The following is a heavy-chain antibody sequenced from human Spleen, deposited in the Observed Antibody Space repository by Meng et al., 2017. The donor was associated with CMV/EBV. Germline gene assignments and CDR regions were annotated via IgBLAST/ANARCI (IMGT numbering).Heavy chain of an antibody. D-gene: IGHD6-19*01. J-gene: IGHJ4*02. CDR2: ISSSGSTI. CDR1: GFTFSSYA. V-gene: IGHV3-48*03. CDR3: AKRHTSGWELDY. Sequence: GESLKISCAASGFTFSSYAMHWVRQAPGKGLEWVSYISSSGSTIYYADSVKGRFTISRDNAKNSLYLQMNSLRAEDTAVYYCAKRHTSGWELDYWGQGTLVTVSS.